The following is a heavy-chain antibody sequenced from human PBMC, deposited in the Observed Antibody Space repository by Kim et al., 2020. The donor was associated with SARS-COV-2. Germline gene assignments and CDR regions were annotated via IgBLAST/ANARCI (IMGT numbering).Heavy chain of an antibody. V-gene: IGHV3-23*01. Sequence: RFTIPRDNSKNTLYLQMNSLRAEDTAVYYCAKDPGTYYDILTGYSEYFQHWGQGTLVTVSS. D-gene: IGHD3-9*01. J-gene: IGHJ1*01. CDR3: AKDPGTYYDILTGYSEYFQH.